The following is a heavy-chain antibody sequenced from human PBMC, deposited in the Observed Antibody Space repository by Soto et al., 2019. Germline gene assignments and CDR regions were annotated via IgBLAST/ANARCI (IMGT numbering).Heavy chain of an antibody. Sequence: SETLSLTCTVSGGSISYEYYHWTWIRQSPGKGLEWIGYIHYSGSIIYNPSFKSRVTISVDTSKNQFSLQLSSVTAADTAVYFCAREDNGGDRDYYGLDVWGQGTTVTVSS. CDR2: IHYSGSI. J-gene: IGHJ6*02. D-gene: IGHD2-21*02. CDR3: AREDNGGDRDYYGLDV. V-gene: IGHV4-30-4*08. CDR1: GGSISYEYYH.